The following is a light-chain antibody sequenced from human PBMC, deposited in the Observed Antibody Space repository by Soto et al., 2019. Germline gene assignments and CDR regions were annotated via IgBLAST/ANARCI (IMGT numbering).Light chain of an antibody. CDR1: NIGSKS. CDR3: QVWDSSSDHWV. CDR2: DYS. V-gene: IGLV3-21*02. J-gene: IGLJ3*02. Sequence: SYELTQPPSVSVAPGQTARITCGGNNIGSKSVHWYQQKPGQAPVLVVYDYSDRPSGIPERFSGSNSGNTATLTISRGEAGDEADYYCQVWDSSSDHWVFGGGTKLTVL.